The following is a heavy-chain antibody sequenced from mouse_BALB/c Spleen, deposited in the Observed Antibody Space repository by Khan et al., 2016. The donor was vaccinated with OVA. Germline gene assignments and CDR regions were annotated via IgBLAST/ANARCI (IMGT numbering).Heavy chain of an antibody. Sequence: QVQLQQSGGELVRPGTSVKMSCKAAGYTFTNYWIGWVKQRPGHGLDWIGDIYPGSGNTNYNEKFKGKATLTADTSSSTAYMQLSGLTSEDSAIYYCARPYYYGSSYDTMDDWGQGTSVTVSS. J-gene: IGHJ4*01. D-gene: IGHD1-1*01. CDR1: GYTFTNYW. CDR3: ARPYYYGSSYDTMDD. CDR2: IYPGSGNT. V-gene: IGHV1-63*02.